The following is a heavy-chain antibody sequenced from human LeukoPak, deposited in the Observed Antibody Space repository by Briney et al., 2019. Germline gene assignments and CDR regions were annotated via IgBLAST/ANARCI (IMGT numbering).Heavy chain of an antibody. J-gene: IGHJ4*02. CDR1: GYTFTGYY. CDR2: INPNSGGT. V-gene: IGHV1-2*06. Sequence: ASVKVSCKASGYTFTGYYMHWVRHAPGQGLEWMGRINPNSGGTNYAQKFQGRVTMTRDTSISTAYMELSRLRSDDTAVYYCARVGRYCSGGSCYWLLDFDYWGQGTLVTVSS. D-gene: IGHD2-15*01. CDR3: ARVGRYCSGGSCYWLLDFDY.